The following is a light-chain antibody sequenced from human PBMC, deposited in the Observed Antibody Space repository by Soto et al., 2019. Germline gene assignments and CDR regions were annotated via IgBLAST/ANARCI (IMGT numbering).Light chain of an antibody. Sequence: QSVLTQPASVSGSPGQSITISCTGTGSDIGAYNYVSWYQHHPGKAPKLIIYDVSSRPPGVSDRFSGSKSGDTASLTISGLRAEDGADYSCCSYTSGSTLYVFGSGTKVTVL. CDR2: DVS. V-gene: IGLV2-14*03. CDR1: GSDIGAYNY. J-gene: IGLJ1*01. CDR3: CSYTSGSTLYV.